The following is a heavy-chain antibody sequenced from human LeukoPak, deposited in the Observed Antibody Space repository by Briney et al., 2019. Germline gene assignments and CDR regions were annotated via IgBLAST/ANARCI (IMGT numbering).Heavy chain of an antibody. V-gene: IGHV3-69-1*01. Sequence: GGSLRLSCAASGFTFSDYYTNWVRQAPGKGLEWVSSISSSSYIYYADSVKGRFTISRDNAKNSLYLQMNSLRAEDTAVYYCARVCIGSSGPNDYWGQGTLVTVSS. D-gene: IGHD6-19*01. J-gene: IGHJ4*02. CDR1: GFTFSDYY. CDR2: ISSSSYI. CDR3: ARVCIGSSGPNDY.